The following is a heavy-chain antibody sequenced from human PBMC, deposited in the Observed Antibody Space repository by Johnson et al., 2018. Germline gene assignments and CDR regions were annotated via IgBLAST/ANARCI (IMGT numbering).Heavy chain of an antibody. V-gene: IGHV4-31*03. CDR3: TRAKVGGISPFDY. D-gene: IGHD3-10*01. CDR2: IYYDGSS. CDR1: GGSISLGGYY. J-gene: IGHJ4*02. Sequence: QVQLQESCPGLVKPSQTLSLTCTVSGGSISLGGYYWGWVRQHPGKGLEWIGYIYYDGSSFYNPSLKSRVIISGDTSKNQFSLRLNSVTAADTAVYSCTRAKVGGISPFDYWGQGTLGNVSS.